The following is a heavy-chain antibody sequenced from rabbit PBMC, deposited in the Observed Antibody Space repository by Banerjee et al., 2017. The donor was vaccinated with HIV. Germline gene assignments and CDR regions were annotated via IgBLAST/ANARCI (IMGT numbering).Heavy chain of an antibody. J-gene: IGHJ4*01. V-gene: IGHV1S40*01. Sequence: QSLEESGGDLVKPGASLTLTCTASGFSFSSSYYMCWVRQAPGKGLEWIGCIYTTSGSTHYATWAKGRFTISKTSSTTVTLQMTSLTAAGTATYFCARGADYAGYGYGLWGPGTLVTVS. CDR3: ARGADYAGYGYGL. CDR1: GFSFSSSYY. CDR2: IYTTSGST. D-gene: IGHD6-1*01.